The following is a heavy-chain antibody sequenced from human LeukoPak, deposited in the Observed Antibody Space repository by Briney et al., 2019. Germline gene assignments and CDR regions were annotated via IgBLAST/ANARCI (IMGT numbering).Heavy chain of an antibody. V-gene: IGHV3-30*18. Sequence: GGSLRLSCAASGFTFSSYGMHWVRQAPGKGLEWVAVISYDGSNKYYADSVKGRFTISRDNSKSTLYLQMNSLRAEDTAVYYCAKDIGYNWNAQGYGMDVWGQGTTVTVSS. J-gene: IGHJ6*02. CDR2: ISYDGSNK. CDR3: AKDIGYNWNAQGYGMDV. D-gene: IGHD1-20*01. CDR1: GFTFSSYG.